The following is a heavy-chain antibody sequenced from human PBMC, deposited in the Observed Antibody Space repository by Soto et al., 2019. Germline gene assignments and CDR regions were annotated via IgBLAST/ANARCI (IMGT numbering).Heavy chain of an antibody. CDR2: ISGYNGNT. J-gene: IGHJ4*02. D-gene: IGHD6-19*01. CDR1: GYTFTNYD. CDR3: ARVRYSSALYSVY. Sequence: ASVKVSCKASGYTFTNYDFSWVREAPGQGLEWMGRISGYNGNTNYAQKFQGRLTMTTDTSTSTAYMELRSLRSDDTAVYYCARVRYSSALYSVYWGQGTLVTVSS. V-gene: IGHV1-18*01.